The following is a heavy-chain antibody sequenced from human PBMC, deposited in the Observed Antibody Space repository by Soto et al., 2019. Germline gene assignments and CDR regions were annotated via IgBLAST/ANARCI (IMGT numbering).Heavy chain of an antibody. CDR1: GGSISINSFY. J-gene: IGHJ5*02. V-gene: IGHV4-39*01. D-gene: IGHD3-10*01. CDR2: LYYSGST. CDR3: ARQYPSTWFGEFVWFDP. Sequence: PSETLSLTCTVSGGSISINSFYWGWIRQPPGKGLEYIGSLYYSGSTYHNPSLKSRVTISVDTSKNQFSLKLRSVTAADTAIYYCARQYPSTWFGEFVWFDPWGQGTLVTVSS.